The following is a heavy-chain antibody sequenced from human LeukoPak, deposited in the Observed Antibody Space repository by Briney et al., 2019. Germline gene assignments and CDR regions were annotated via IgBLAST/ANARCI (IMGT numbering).Heavy chain of an antibody. V-gene: IGHV3-23*01. Sequence: PGGSLRLSCAASGFTFSSYAMSWVRQAPGKGLGWVSAMSGSGGSTYYADSVKGRFTISRANSTSTLYLQMNSLRAEDTAVYYCAKSYIQYYYDTSGSPFDPWGQGTLVTVSS. J-gene: IGHJ5*02. D-gene: IGHD3-22*01. CDR2: MSGSGGST. CDR3: AKSYIQYYYDTSGSPFDP. CDR1: GFTFSSYA.